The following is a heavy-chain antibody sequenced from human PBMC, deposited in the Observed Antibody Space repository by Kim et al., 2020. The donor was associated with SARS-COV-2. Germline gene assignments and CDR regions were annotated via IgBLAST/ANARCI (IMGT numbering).Heavy chain of an antibody. Sequence: GGSLRLSCAASGFTVSSNYMSWVRQAPGKGLEWVSVIYSGGSTYYADSVKGRFTISRDNSKNTLYLQMNSLRAEDTAVYYCARVLGYRGGYGMDVWGQGTTVTVSS. V-gene: IGHV3-53*01. D-gene: IGHD5-12*01. CDR2: IYSGGST. J-gene: IGHJ6*02. CDR1: GFTVSSNY. CDR3: ARVLGYRGGYGMDV.